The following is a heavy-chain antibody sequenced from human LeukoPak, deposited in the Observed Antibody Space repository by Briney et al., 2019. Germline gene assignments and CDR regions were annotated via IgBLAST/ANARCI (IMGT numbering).Heavy chain of an antibody. D-gene: IGHD1-1*01. CDR2: INAGNGNT. V-gene: IGHV1-3*01. Sequence: GASVKVSCKASGYTFTSYAMHWVRQAPGQRLEWMGWINAGNGNTKYSQKFQGRVTITRDTSASTAYMELSSLRSEDTAVYYCARESGLEVPYYYYMDVWGKGTTVTVSS. CDR3: ARESGLEVPYYYYMDV. J-gene: IGHJ6*03. CDR1: GYTFTSYA.